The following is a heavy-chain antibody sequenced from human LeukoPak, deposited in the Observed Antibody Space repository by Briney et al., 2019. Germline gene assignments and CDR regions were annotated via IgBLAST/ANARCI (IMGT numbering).Heavy chain of an antibody. J-gene: IGHJ6*03. D-gene: IGHD2-2*01. Sequence: SETLSLTCTVSGDSISSYSWSWIRQPPGKGLEWIGYIYYSGSTNYNTSLKSRVTISVDTSKNQFSLKLSSVTAADTAVYYCARAGSYCSSTSCQSYYYYMDVWGKGTTVTVSS. V-gene: IGHV4-59*12. CDR3: ARAGSYCSSTSCQSYYYYMDV. CDR2: IYYSGST. CDR1: GDSISSYS.